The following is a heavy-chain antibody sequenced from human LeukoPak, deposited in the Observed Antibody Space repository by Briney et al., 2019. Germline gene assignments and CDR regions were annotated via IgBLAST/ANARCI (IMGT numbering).Heavy chain of an antibody. V-gene: IGHV4-4*07. D-gene: IGHD5-12*01. Sequence: SETLSLTCTVSGGSISNYYWSWIRQPAGKGLEWIGRIYSSGTTIYNPSLKSRVTMSVDTSKNQFSLKLSSVTAAGTAVYFCASGSSGYDPWGQGTLVTVSS. J-gene: IGHJ5*02. CDR2: IYSSGTT. CDR1: GGSISNYY. CDR3: ASGSSGYDP.